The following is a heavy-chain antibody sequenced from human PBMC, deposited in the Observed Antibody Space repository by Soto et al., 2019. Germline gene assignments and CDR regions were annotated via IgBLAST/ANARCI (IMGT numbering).Heavy chain of an antibody. Sequence: PGGSLRLSCAASGFTFSDYYMSWIRQVPGKGLEWVAYISGTSDSIPYADSVKGRFTISRDNTKNSLYPQMNSLRVEDTAVYYCARVAVVTAAGTSDYWGQGTLVTVSS. V-gene: IGHV3-11*06. D-gene: IGHD6-13*01. CDR2: ISGTSDSI. CDR3: ARVAVVTAAGTSDY. J-gene: IGHJ4*02. CDR1: GFTFSDYY.